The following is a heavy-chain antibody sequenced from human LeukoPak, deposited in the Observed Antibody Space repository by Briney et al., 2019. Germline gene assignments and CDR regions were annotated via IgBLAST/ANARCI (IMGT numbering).Heavy chain of an antibody. D-gene: IGHD1-26*01. J-gene: IGHJ4*02. CDR1: GFTFDDYA. CDR3: AKDWRELPFDC. Sequence: GGSLRLSCTASGFTFDDYAMHWVRQAPGKGLEWVSGISWNSGSIGYADSVKGRFTISRDNAKNSLYLQMNSLRAEDTAVYYCAKDWRELPFDCWGQGTLVTVSS. V-gene: IGHV3-9*01. CDR2: ISWNSGSI.